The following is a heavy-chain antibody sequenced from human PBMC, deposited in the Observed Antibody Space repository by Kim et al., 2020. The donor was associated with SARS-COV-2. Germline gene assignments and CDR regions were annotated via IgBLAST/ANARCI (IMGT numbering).Heavy chain of an antibody. Sequence: GGSLRLSCATSGFTFTSYWMSWVRQAPGRGLEWVANIKPDGSEKYYLDSVKGRFTISRDNVKNSLYLQMDSLRAEDTAVYYCARDGRVVVTPSCWGQGTLVAVSS. CDR1: GFTFTSYW. J-gene: IGHJ4*02. D-gene: IGHD2-21*02. CDR2: IKPDGSEK. CDR3: ARDGRVVVTPSC. V-gene: IGHV3-7*01.